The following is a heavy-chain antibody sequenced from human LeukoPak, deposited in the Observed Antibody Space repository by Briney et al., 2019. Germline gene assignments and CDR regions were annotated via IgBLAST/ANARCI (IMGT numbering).Heavy chain of an antibody. D-gene: IGHD3-22*01. CDR1: GFTFSSYA. J-gene: IGHJ1*01. V-gene: IGHV3-30*01. Sequence: GGSLRLSCAASGFTFSSYAMHWVRQAPGKGLECVAVISYDGSNKYYADSVKGRFTISRDNSKNTLYLQMNSLRAEDTAVYYCARPPSYYDSSGYPLAAYFQHWGQGTLVTVSS. CDR2: ISYDGSNK. CDR3: ARPPSYYDSSGYPLAAYFQH.